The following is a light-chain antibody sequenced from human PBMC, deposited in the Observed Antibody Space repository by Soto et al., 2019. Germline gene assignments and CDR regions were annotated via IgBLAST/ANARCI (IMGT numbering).Light chain of an antibody. CDR1: QGVSSSY. CDR2: GAC. Sequence: EIVLTQSPVTLSLSPGERATLSCRASQGVSSSYLARYQQKPGQAPRLLIYGACSRATGIPGRFSGSGSGTEFTLTIRSLEPEDFAVYYCQQRSNWRALTVGGATNVDI. CDR3: QQRSNWRALT. J-gene: IGKJ4*01. V-gene: IGKV3D-20*02.